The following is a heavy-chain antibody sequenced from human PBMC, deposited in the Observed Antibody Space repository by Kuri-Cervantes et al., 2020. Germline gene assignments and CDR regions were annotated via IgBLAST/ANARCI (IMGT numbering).Heavy chain of an antibody. CDR2: MNPNSGNT. J-gene: IGHJ6*02. CDR3: ARGIRVKLMDV. Sequence: ASVKVSCKASGGTFSSYAINWVRQATGQGLEWMGWMNPNSGNTGYAQKFQGRVTMTRNTSISTAYMELSSLRSEDTAVYYCARGIRVKLMDVWGQGTTVTVSS. CDR1: GGTFSSYA. V-gene: IGHV1-8*02. D-gene: IGHD3-10*01.